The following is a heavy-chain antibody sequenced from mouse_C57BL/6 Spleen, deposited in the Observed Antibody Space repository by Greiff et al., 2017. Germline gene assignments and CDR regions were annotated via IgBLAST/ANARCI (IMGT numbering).Heavy chain of an antibody. V-gene: IGHV5-16*01. CDR2: INYDGSST. CDR3: ARVDYGSSFAY. CDR1: GFTFSDYY. J-gene: IGHJ3*01. Sequence: DVQLVESEGGLVQPGSSMKLSCTASGFTFSDYYMAWVRQVPEKGLEWVANINYDGSSTYYLDSLKSRFIISRDNAKNILYLQMSSLKSEDTATYYCARVDYGSSFAYWGQGTLVTVSA. D-gene: IGHD1-1*01.